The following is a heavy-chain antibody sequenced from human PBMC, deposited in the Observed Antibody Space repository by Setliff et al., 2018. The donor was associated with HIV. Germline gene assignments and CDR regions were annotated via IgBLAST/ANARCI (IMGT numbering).Heavy chain of an antibody. V-gene: IGHV4-34*01. D-gene: IGHD5-18*01. CDR2: INHSGTT. J-gene: IGHJ4*02. CDR1: GGPLSGYF. CDR3: ARIAWYSESTYGHDLYYFDF. Sequence: SETLSLTCTVSGGPLSGYFWTWIRQTPDKGLEWIGDINHSGTTNYNLSLKSRTTLSLDTSKNQLSLKLTSVVAADTAVYFCARIAWYSESTYGHDLYYFDFWGQGSLVTVSS.